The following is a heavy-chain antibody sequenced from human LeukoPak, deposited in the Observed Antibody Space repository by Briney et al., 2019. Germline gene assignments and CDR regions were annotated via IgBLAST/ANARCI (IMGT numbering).Heavy chain of an antibody. CDR1: GGSISSYY. J-gene: IGHJ3*02. V-gene: IGHV4-59*01. Sequence: SETLSLTCTVSGGSISSYYWSWIRQPPGKGLEWIGYIYYSGSTNYNPSLKSRVTISVDTSKNQFSLKLSSATAADTAVYYCASGVRTYAFDIWGQGTMVTVSS. D-gene: IGHD3-16*01. CDR3: ASGVRTYAFDI. CDR2: IYYSGST.